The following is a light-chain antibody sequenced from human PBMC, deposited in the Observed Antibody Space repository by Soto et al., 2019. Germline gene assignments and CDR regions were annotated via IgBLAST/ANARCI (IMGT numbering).Light chain of an antibody. CDR2: WAS. V-gene: IGKV4-1*01. J-gene: IGKJ3*01. CDR1: QSVLYRSNNKNY. CDR3: QQYSSNPIT. Sequence: DIVMTQSPDSLAVSLGERATINCKSSQSVLYRSNNKNYLAWYQQKPGQAPKLLIFWASTRESGVPDRFSGSGCGTDFTLTISGLQDEDVAVYYCQQYSSNPITFGPGTKVDIK.